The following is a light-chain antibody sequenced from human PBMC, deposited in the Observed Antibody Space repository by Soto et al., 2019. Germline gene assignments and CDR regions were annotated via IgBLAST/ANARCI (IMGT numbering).Light chain of an antibody. CDR2: KAS. J-gene: IGKJ1*01. CDR3: QHYNSYSEA. Sequence: IQRTQSLSTLSGCVVYRFTINGRASQTISSWLAWYQQKPGKAPKLLIYKASTLKSGVPSRFSGSGSGTEFTLTISSLQPDDFATYYCQHYNSYSEACGQGTKVDIK. CDR1: QTISSW. V-gene: IGKV1-5*03.